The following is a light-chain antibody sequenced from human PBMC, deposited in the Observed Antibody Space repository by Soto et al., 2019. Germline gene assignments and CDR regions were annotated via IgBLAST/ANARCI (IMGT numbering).Light chain of an antibody. Sequence: IVLTQSTGTLSLSPVQRATLSSGASQSVSTYLAWYQQKPGQAPRLLIYDASNRATGIPARFSGSGSGTDFTLTISRLEPEDFAMYYCQQYGSLSWTCGNGTKGDIK. CDR1: QSVSTY. CDR3: QQYGSLSWT. CDR2: DAS. J-gene: IGKJ1*01. V-gene: IGKV3-20*01.